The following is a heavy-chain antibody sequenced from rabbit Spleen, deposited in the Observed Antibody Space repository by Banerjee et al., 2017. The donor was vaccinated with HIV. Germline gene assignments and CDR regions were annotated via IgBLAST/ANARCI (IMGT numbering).Heavy chain of an antibody. CDR2: IVGSNSGFP. D-gene: IGHD1-1*01. Sequence: QSLEESGGDLVKPGASLTLTCTASGFSFSSSDYMCWVRQAPGKGLEWISCIVGSNSGFPYSATWAKGRFPCSKTSSTTVTLQMTSLAAADPATYFCARDLVAVIGWNFRLWGQGPLVTVS. CDR1: GFSFSSSDY. CDR3: ARDLVAVIGWNFRL. V-gene: IGHV1S40*01. J-gene: IGHJ6*01.